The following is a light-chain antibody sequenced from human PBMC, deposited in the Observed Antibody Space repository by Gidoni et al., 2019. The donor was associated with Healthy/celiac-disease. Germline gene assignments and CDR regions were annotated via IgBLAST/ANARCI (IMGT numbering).Light chain of an antibody. J-gene: IGLJ2*01. Sequence: QSALTPPASVSGSPGQSITISFTGTSSDGGGYTYVPGYQQHPGKAPKLMIYEVSNRPSGVSKRFSGSKSGNTASLTISGIQAEDEDDYYCSSYTSSSTVVFGGGTKLTVL. CDR3: SSYTSSSTVV. CDR1: SSDGGGYTY. V-gene: IGLV2-14*01. CDR2: EVS.